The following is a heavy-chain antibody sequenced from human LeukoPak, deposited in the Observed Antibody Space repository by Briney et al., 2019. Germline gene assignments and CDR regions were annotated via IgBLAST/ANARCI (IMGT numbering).Heavy chain of an antibody. Sequence: ASVKVSCKASGYTFTGYYMHWVRQAPGQGLEWMGWINPNSGGTNYAQKFQGRVTMTRDTSISTAYMELSSLRSEDTAVYYCATEEYSSPYYMDVWGKGTTVTVSS. V-gene: IGHV1-2*02. D-gene: IGHD6-6*01. CDR2: INPNSGGT. CDR3: ATEEYSSPYYMDV. CDR1: GYTFTGYY. J-gene: IGHJ6*03.